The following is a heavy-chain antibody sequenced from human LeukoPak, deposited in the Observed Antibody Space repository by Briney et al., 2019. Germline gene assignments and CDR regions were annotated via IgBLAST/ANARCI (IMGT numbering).Heavy chain of an antibody. J-gene: IGHJ4*02. Sequence: PSETLSLTCAVYGGSFSGYYWSWIRQPPGKGLEWIGEINHSGSTNYNPSLKSRVTISVDTSKNQFSLKLSSVTAADTAVYYCARVLETGGIYYFDYWGQGTLVTVS. CDR2: INHSGST. V-gene: IGHV4-34*01. CDR3: ARVLETGGIYYFDY. D-gene: IGHD2-21*02. CDR1: GGSFSGYY.